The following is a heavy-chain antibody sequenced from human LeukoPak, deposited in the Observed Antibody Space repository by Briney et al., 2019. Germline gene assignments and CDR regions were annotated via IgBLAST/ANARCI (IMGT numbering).Heavy chain of an antibody. CDR2: INTDGSIT. V-gene: IGHV3-74*01. D-gene: IGHD5-24*01. CDR3: ARRPSRWLPGD. CDR1: GFTFSTYW. Sequence: GGSLRLSCAASGFTFSTYWMHWVRQAPGKGLVWVSRINTDGSITDYADSVKGRFTISRDNAKNALYLQMNSLRAEDTAVYYCARRPSRWLPGDWGQGTLVTVSS. J-gene: IGHJ4*02.